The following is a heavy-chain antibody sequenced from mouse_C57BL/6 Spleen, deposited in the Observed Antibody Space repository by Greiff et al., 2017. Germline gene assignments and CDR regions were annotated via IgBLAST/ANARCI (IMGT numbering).Heavy chain of an antibody. V-gene: IGHV5-12*01. Sequence: EVQGVESGGGLVQPGGSLKLSCAASGFTFSDYYMYWVRQTPEKRLEWVAYISNGGGSTYYPDTVKGRFTISRDNAKNTLYLQMSRLKSEDTAMYYCAREDYGNYEAMDYWGQGTSVTVSS. CDR3: AREDYGNYEAMDY. CDR1: GFTFSDYY. D-gene: IGHD2-1*01. CDR2: ISNGGGST. J-gene: IGHJ4*01.